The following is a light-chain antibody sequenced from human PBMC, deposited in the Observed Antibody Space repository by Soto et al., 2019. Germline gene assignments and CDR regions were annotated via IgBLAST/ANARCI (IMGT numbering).Light chain of an antibody. CDR2: AAS. Sequence: DIQLTQSPSFLSASVGDRVTITCRASQGISSYLAWYRQKPGKAPKLLIYAASTLQSGVPSRFSGSGSGTEFTLTISSLQPEDSATYYCQQVNVYPITFGQGTRLEIK. J-gene: IGKJ5*01. CDR1: QGISSY. V-gene: IGKV1-9*01. CDR3: QQVNVYPIT.